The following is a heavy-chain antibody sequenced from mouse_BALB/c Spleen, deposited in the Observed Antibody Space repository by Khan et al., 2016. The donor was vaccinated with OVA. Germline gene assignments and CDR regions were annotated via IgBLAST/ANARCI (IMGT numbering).Heavy chain of an antibody. V-gene: IGHV5-6-3*01. J-gene: IGHJ2*01. CDR3: ARVGIIYYGNYAYYFDY. Sequence: EVELVESGGGLVQPGGSLKLSCAASGFTFSSYGMSWVRQTPDKRLELDATINTNVGSTYYPDSVKGRFTISRDNAKNTLYLQMSSLKSEDTAMYYCARVGIIYYGNYAYYFDYWGQGTTLTVSS. CDR2: INTNVGST. CDR1: GFTFSSYG. D-gene: IGHD2-1*01.